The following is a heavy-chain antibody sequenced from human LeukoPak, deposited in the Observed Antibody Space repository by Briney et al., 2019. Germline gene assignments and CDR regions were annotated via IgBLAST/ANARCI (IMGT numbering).Heavy chain of an antibody. CDR2: ISSSGSNI. CDR1: GFTFSSHE. Sequence: PGGSLRLSCAASGFTFSSHEMNWVRQAPGKGLEWVSYISSSGSNIYYADSVKGRFTISRDNAKNSLYLQMNSLRAEDTAVYYCAKATGYLLWGQGTLVIVSS. V-gene: IGHV3-48*03. J-gene: IGHJ4*02. CDR3: AKATGYLL. D-gene: IGHD1-14*01.